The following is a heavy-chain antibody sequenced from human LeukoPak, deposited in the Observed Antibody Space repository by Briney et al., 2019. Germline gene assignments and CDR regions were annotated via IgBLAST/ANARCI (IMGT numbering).Heavy chain of an antibody. D-gene: IGHD2-21*02. CDR2: ISSTGSNI. CDR3: ARGLIYCGGDCYRAFDI. J-gene: IGHJ3*02. Sequence: PGGSLRLSCAASGFTFSSYWMSWVRQAPGKGLEWVSYISSTGSNIHYADPVKGRFTISRDNGKNSLYLQMNSLRDEDTAVYYCARGLIYCGGDCYRAFDIWGQGTMVTVSS. V-gene: IGHV3-48*02. CDR1: GFTFSSYW.